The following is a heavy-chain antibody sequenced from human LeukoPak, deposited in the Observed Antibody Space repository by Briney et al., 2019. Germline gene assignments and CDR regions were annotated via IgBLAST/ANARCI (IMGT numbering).Heavy chain of an antibody. V-gene: IGHV3-73*01. CDR1: GFTFSGSA. D-gene: IGHD3-22*01. CDR2: IRSKANSYAT. J-gene: IGHJ4*02. CDR3: CGDYYDSSGYLHDY. Sequence: PGGSLRLSCAASGFTFSGSAMHWVRQASGKGLEWVGRIRSKANSYATAYAASVKGRFTISRDDSKNTAYLQMNSLKTEDTAVYYCCGDYYDSSGYLHDYWGQGTLVTVSS.